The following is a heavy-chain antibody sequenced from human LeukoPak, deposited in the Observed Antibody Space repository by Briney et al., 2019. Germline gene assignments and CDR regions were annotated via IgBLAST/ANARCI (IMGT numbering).Heavy chain of an antibody. J-gene: IGHJ4*02. CDR3: AREEGGYFDY. CDR1: GFNFDDYD. D-gene: IGHD3-16*01. V-gene: IGHV3-20*04. CDR2: LNWNGGST. Sequence: GGSLRLSRAASGFNFDDYDMSWVRQAPGKGLEWVSGLNWNGGSTGYPDSVKGRFTISRDNAKNSLYPEMSSLRAEDPALNYCAREEGGYFDYWGQGSLVTVSS.